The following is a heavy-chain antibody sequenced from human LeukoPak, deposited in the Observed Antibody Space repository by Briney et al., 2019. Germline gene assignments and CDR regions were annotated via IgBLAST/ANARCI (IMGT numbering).Heavy chain of an antibody. CDR2: IYTSGST. J-gene: IGHJ5*02. CDR1: GGSISSYY. V-gene: IGHV4-4*07. Sequence: SETLSLTCTVSGGSISSYYWSWIRQPAGKGLEWIGRIYTSGSTNYNPSLKSRVTMSVDTSKNQFSLKLSSVTAADTAVYHCPRELIVVVPAATNWFDPWGQGTLVTVSS. CDR3: PRELIVVVPAATNWFDP. D-gene: IGHD2-2*01.